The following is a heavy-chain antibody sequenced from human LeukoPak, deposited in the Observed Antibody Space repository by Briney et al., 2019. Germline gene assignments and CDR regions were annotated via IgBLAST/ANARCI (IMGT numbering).Heavy chain of an antibody. CDR1: GGSISSYY. V-gene: IGHV4-59*08. D-gene: IGHD6-19*01. J-gene: IGHJ3*02. CDR2: IYYSGST. Sequence: SETLSLTCTVSGGSISSYYWSWIRQPPGKGLEWIGYIYYSGSTNYNPSLKSRVTISVDTSKNQFSLRLSSVTAADTAVYYCARHPLAVASAFDIWGQGTMVTVSS. CDR3: ARHPLAVASAFDI.